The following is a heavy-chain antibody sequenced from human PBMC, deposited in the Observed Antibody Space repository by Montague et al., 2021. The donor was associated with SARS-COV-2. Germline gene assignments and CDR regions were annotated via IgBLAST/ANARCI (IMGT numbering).Heavy chain of an antibody. V-gene: IGHV6-1*01. CDR2: TYYRSKWYN. CDR3: ASAYCGGDCYSYWYFDL. Sequence: CAISGDSVSSNIATWNWIRQSPSRGLEWLGRTYYRSKWYNDYAVSVKSRVIINPDTSNNRISLQLNSVTPEDTAVYYCASAYCGGDCYSYWYFDLWGRGTLVTVSS. CDR1: GDSVSSNIAT. D-gene: IGHD2-21*02. J-gene: IGHJ2*01.